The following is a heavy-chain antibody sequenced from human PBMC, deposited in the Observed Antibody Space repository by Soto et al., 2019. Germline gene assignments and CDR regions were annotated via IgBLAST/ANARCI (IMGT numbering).Heavy chain of an antibody. D-gene: IGHD3-10*01. CDR1: GGTFSSYT. CDR3: ARFRGSYGMDV. V-gene: IGHV1-69*02. Sequence: QVQLVQSGAEVKKPGSSVKVSWKGSGGTFSSYTISWVRQAPGQGLEWMGRIIPILGIANHAQKFQGRVTITADKSTSTAYMELSSLSSEDTAVYYCARFRGSYGMDVWGQGTTVTVS. J-gene: IGHJ6*02. CDR2: IIPILGIA.